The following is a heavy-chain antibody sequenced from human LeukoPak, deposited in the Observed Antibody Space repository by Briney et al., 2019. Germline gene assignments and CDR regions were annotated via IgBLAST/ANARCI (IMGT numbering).Heavy chain of an antibody. V-gene: IGHV3-21*01. J-gene: IGHJ4*02. Sequence: TTRGSLRLSCAASGFTFSRYSMNWVRQAPGKGLEWVSSISSSSSYIYYADSVKGRFTISRDNAKNSLYLQMNSLRVEDTAVYYCARVAEAAAFDYWGQGTLVTVSS. CDR3: ARVAEAAAFDY. CDR2: ISSSSSYI. CDR1: GFTFSRYS. D-gene: IGHD6-13*01.